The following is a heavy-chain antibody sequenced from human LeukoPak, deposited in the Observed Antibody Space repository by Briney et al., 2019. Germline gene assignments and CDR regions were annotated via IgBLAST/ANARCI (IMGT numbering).Heavy chain of an antibody. Sequence: SGTLSLTCAVSGGSISSSNWWSWVRQPPGKELEWIGEIYHSGSTNYNPPLKSRVTISVDKSKNQFSLKLSSVTAADTAVYYCARGDGAHGGWYFGLWGRGTLVTVSS. D-gene: IGHD4-17*01. CDR3: ARGDGAHGGWYFGL. J-gene: IGHJ2*01. CDR2: IYHSGST. CDR1: GGSISSSNW. V-gene: IGHV4-4*02.